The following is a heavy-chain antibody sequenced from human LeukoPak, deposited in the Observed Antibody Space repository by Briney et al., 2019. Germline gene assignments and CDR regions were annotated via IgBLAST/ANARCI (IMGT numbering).Heavy chain of an antibody. CDR3: AKDRRDGYNNFDY. Sequence: PGGSLRLSCAASGFTFSSYGMHWVRQAPGKGLEWVAFIRYDGINKYYADSVKGRFTISRDNSKNTLYLQMNSLRAEDTAVYYCAKDRRDGYNNFDYWGQGTLVTVSS. J-gene: IGHJ4*02. V-gene: IGHV3-30*02. CDR1: GFTFSSYG. CDR2: IRYDGINK. D-gene: IGHD5-24*01.